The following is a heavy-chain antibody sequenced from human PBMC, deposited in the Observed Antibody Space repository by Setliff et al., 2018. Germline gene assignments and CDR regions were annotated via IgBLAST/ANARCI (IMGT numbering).Heavy chain of an antibody. D-gene: IGHD4-17*01. CDR1: GYTFTQKW. CDR2: IYPGDSDI. J-gene: IGHJ6*03. Sequence: GESLKISCKGSGYTFTQKWIGWVRQMPGKGLEWMGVIYPGDSDIRYSPSFQGQVTISADKSINTAYLQWSSLKASDTATYYCARHIAGYADGHYTATYSYYYMDVWGQGTSVTVSS. V-gene: IGHV5-51*01. CDR3: ARHIAGYADGHYTATYSYYYMDV.